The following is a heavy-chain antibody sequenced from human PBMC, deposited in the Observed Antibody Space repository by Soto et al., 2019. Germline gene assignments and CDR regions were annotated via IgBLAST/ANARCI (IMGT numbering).Heavy chain of an antibody. Sequence: SETLSLTCAVYGGSFSGYYWSWIRQPPGKGLEWIGEINHSGSTNYNPSLKSRVTISVDTSKNQFSLKLSSVTAADTAVYYCARLTAAGHNYHCYGMDVWGQGTTVTVSS. J-gene: IGHJ6*01. V-gene: IGHV4-34*01. CDR2: INHSGST. CDR1: GGSFSGYY. CDR3: ARLTAAGHNYHCYGMDV. D-gene: IGHD6-13*01.